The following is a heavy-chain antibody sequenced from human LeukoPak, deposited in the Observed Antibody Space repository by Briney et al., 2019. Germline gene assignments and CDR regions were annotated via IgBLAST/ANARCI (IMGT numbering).Heavy chain of an antibody. CDR2: INQDGSEK. CDR1: GFTFSNYW. Sequence: GGSLRLSCAASGFTFSNYWMSWVRQAPGKGLEWLANINQDGSEKYYVDSVKGRFTIPRDNAKNSLFLQMNNLRAEDTAVYYCARMAAIDYWGQGTLVTVSS. CDR3: ARMAAIDY. J-gene: IGHJ4*02. V-gene: IGHV3-7*01. D-gene: IGHD1-26*01.